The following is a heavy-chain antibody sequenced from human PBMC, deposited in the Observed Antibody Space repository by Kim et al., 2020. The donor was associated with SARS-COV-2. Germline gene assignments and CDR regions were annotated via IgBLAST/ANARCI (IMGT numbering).Heavy chain of an antibody. J-gene: IGHJ4*02. V-gene: IGHV4-59*01. CDR1: GGSISSNY. CDR2: IYYSGSSGST. CDR3: AGGNYVLDY. Sequence: SETLSLTCTVSGGSISSNYWSWIRQPPGKGLEWIGYIYYSGSSGSTNYNPSLKSRATTSADTNKNQFFLMLSSVTAADTAVYYCAGGNYVLDYWVQGTLV. D-gene: IGHD3-16*01.